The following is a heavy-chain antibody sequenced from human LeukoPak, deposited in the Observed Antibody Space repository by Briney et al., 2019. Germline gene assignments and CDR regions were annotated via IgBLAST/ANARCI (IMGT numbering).Heavy chain of an antibody. CDR3: AKELHGSGNYAFDY. CDR1: GWTFSRCA. V-gene: IGHV3-23*01. D-gene: IGHD3-10*01. Sequence: GALRLSFAASGWTFSRCALSWVRQAPGKGGEGVSGVSFNGGTTYYADSVKGRFTISRDNSKNTLYLQMNSLRAEDTAVYFCAKELHGSGNYAFDYWGQGTLVTVSS. CDR2: VSFNGGTT. J-gene: IGHJ4*02.